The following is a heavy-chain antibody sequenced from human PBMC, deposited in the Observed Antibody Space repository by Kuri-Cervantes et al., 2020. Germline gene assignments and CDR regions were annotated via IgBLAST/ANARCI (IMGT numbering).Heavy chain of an antibody. CDR2: INPSGGST. CDR1: GYTFTSYY. CDR3: ARVFCSSTSCYRGRFDP. J-gene: IGHJ5*02. D-gene: IGHD2-2*02. Sequence: ASVKVSCKASGYTFTSYYMHWVRQAPGQGLEWRGIINPSGGSTSYAQKFQGRVTMTRDTSTSTVYMELSSLRSEDTAVYYCARVFCSSTSCYRGRFDPWGQGTLVTVSS. V-gene: IGHV1-46*01.